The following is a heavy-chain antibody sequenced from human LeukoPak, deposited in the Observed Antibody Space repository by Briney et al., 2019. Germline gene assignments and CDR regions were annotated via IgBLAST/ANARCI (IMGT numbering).Heavy chain of an antibody. CDR2: IYHSGST. D-gene: IGHD4-17*01. J-gene: IGHJ4*02. Sequence: SETLSLTCTVSGYSISSGYYWGWIRQPPGKGLEWIGEIYHSGSTNYNPSLKSRVTIAVDKSKNQFSLKLSSVTAADTAVYYCARASHDYGDYSHFDYWGQGTLVTVSS. V-gene: IGHV4-38-2*02. CDR3: ARASHDYGDYSHFDY. CDR1: GYSISSGYY.